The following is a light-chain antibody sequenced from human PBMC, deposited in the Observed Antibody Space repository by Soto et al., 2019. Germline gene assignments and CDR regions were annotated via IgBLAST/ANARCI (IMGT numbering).Light chain of an antibody. J-gene: IGKJ1*01. CDR2: AAS. CDR1: QRVSNH. CDR3: QQYNNWPPAWT. Sequence: ETVMTQSPVTRSVSPGYTSTLSCMASQRVSNHFAWYQQKPGQAPRLLIYAASTRAAGVPVRFSGSGSETQFTLTISSLQSEDFAVYYCQQYNNWPPAWTFGQGTKVDIK. V-gene: IGKV3-15*01.